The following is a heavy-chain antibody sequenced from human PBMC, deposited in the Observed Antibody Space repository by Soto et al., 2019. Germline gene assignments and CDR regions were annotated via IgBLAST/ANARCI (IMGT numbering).Heavy chain of an antibody. CDR1: SDSIISSNW. V-gene: IGHV4-4*02. J-gene: IGHJ5*02. Sequence: SETLSLTCADSSDSIISSNWWSWVRQPPGKGLEWIGEIYHSGSTNYNPSLKSRVTISVDKSKNQFSLKLSSVIPAATDVYYIARTYGSGMSKSAWFDPWGQGTLVTGSS. CDR2: IYHSGST. D-gene: IGHD3-10*01. CDR3: ARTYGSGMSKSAWFDP.